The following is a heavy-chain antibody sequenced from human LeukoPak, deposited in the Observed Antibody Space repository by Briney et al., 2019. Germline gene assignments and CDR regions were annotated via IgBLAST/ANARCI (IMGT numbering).Heavy chain of an antibody. CDR1: GFTLSSYA. V-gene: IGHV3-23*01. D-gene: IGHD3-10*01. CDR2: TSSSDAGT. Sequence: GGSLRLSCAASGFTLSSYAMSWVRQAPGKGLEWVSATSSSDAGTYYAESVRGRFTISRDNSKNTLFLQMNSLRAEDAAVYNCAKGDFYGSGRDYYYYYMDVWGKGTTVTVSS. J-gene: IGHJ6*03. CDR3: AKGDFYGSGRDYYYYYMDV.